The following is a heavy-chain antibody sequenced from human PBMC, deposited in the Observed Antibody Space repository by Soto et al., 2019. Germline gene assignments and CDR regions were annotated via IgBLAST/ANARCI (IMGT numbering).Heavy chain of an antibody. CDR3: ARVSLRAGVGVCGFDI. CDR2: IYYSGST. D-gene: IGHD7-27*01. Sequence: QLQLQESGPGLVKPSETLSLTCTVSRGSINSGAYYWTWVRQSPEKGLEWIGHIYYSGSTYYNPSIKSRVIISVDTPNNRMYLNLNSVTAADTAVYFCARVSLRAGVGVCGFDIWGQVTVVPVSS. V-gene: IGHV4-31*03. CDR1: RGSINSGAYY. J-gene: IGHJ3*02.